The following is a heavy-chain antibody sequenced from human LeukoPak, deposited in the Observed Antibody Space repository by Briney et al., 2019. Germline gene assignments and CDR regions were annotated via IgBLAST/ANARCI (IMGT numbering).Heavy chain of an antibody. Sequence: PGGSLRLSCAASGFTFSSYGMHWVRQAPGKGLEWVAFIRYDGSNKYYADSVKGRFTISRDNSKNTLYLQMNSLRAEDTAVYYCAKDPVYSSSSRPIYYFDYWGPGTLVTVSS. D-gene: IGHD6-6*01. V-gene: IGHV3-30*02. CDR3: AKDPVYSSSSRPIYYFDY. J-gene: IGHJ4*02. CDR2: IRYDGSNK. CDR1: GFTFSSYG.